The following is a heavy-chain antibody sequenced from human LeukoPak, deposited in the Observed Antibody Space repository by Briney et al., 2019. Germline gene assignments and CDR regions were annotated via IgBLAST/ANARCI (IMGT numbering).Heavy chain of an antibody. Sequence: GGSLRLSCAASGFTFSDHHMDWVRQAPGEGLEWVARIRNKANRYTTEYAASVKGRFTISRDDSENSLYLQVDSLKTEDTAVYYCARSPLGIAPFDYWGQGTLVTVSS. V-gene: IGHV3-72*01. J-gene: IGHJ4*02. CDR2: IRNKANRYTT. CDR1: GFTFSDHH. D-gene: IGHD7-27*01. CDR3: ARSPLGIAPFDY.